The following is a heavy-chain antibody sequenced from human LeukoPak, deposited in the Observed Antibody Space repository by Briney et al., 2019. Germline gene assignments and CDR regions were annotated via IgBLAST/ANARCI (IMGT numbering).Heavy chain of an antibody. CDR1: GFTFSNAW. D-gene: IGHD3-16*01. J-gene: IGHJ4*02. CDR3: MVEMIMITFGPRY. V-gene: IGHV3-15*01. Sequence: GGSLRLSCAASGFTFSNAWMSWVRQAPGKGLEWVGRIKSKTDGGTTDYAAPVKGRFTISRDDSKNTLYLQMNSLKTEDTAVYYCMVEMIMITFGPRYWGQGTLVTVSS. CDR2: IKSKTDGGTT.